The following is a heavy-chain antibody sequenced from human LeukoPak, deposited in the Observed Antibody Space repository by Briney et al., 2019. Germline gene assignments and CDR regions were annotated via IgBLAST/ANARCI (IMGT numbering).Heavy chain of an antibody. CDR3: ARHAYSSLWYDY. D-gene: IGHD6-13*01. Sequence: SETLYLTCTVSGGSINSYYWSWIRQPPGKGLEWIGHIYYSGSTNYNPSLKSRVTISVDTSKNQFSLKLSSVTAADTAVYYCARHAYSSLWYDYWGQGTLVTVSS. CDR1: GGSINSYY. J-gene: IGHJ4*02. V-gene: IGHV4-59*08. CDR2: IYYSGST.